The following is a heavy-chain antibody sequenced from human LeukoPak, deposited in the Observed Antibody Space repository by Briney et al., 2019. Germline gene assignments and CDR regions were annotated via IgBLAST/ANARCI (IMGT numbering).Heavy chain of an antibody. Sequence: SETLSLTCTVSGGSISSYYWNWIRQPPGKGLEWIGYIYYSGSTNYNPSLKSRVTISVDTSKNQFSLNLSSVTAADTAVYYCARYGSGRYARFDYWGQGTLVTVSS. CDR3: ARYGSGRYARFDY. D-gene: IGHD3-10*01. V-gene: IGHV4-59*08. CDR2: IYYSGST. J-gene: IGHJ4*02. CDR1: GGSISSYY.